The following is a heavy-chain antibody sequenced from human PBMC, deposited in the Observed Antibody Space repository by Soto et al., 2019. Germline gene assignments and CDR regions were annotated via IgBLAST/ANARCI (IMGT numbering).Heavy chain of an antibody. V-gene: IGHV4-4*07. CDR1: GGSISSYY. D-gene: IGHD3-16*02. CDR3: ARENNLDRAYVLGSYRYGPPPDAFDI. CDR2: IYTSGST. Sequence: SETLSLTCTVSGGSISSYYWSWIRQPAGKGLEWIGRIYTSGSTNYNPSLKSRVTMSVDTSKNQFSLKLSSVTAADTAVYYCARENNLDRAYVLGSYRYGPPPDAFDIWGQGTMITVSS. J-gene: IGHJ3*02.